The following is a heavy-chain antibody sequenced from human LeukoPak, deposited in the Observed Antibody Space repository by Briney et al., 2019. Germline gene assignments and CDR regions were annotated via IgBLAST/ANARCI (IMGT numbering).Heavy chain of an antibody. D-gene: IGHD3-9*01. Sequence: GASVKVSCKASGYTFTSYYRHWVRQAPGQGLEWMGIISPSGGSTTYAQKFQGRVTMTRDTSTSTVYMELSSLRSEDTAIYYCAREKLSDILTGFDYWGQGTLVTVSS. CDR1: GYTFTSYY. J-gene: IGHJ4*02. V-gene: IGHV1-46*01. CDR2: ISPSGGST. CDR3: AREKLSDILTGFDY.